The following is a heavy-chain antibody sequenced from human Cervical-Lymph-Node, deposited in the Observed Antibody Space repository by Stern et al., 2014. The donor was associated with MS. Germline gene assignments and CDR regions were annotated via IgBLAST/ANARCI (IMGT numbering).Heavy chain of an antibody. D-gene: IGHD3-3*01. CDR2: IYYRGNT. Sequence: QVQLQESGPGLVKSSETLSLTCTVSGGSVSSGSYYWSWIRQSPGKGLEWIGYIYYRGNTIYNPSLKSRVTISVDTSKNQFSLKLTSVTAADTAMYYCERYHYDFLSGDSPHWFDLWGQGPLVTVSS. CDR1: GGSVSSGSYY. V-gene: IGHV4-61*01. CDR3: ERYHYDFLSGDSPHWFDL. J-gene: IGHJ5*02.